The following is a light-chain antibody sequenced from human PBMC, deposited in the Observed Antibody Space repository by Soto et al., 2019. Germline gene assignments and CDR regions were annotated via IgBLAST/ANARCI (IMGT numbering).Light chain of an antibody. Sequence: DIQMTQSPSTLSASVGDRVSITGRASQTINNLMAWYQQKPGQAPKLLIYKASNLETGVPSRFSGSGSGTEFTLTISSLQPDDFATYYCQQYSSYPSLTFGGGTKVDIK. CDR2: KAS. CDR1: QTINNL. CDR3: QQYSSYPSLT. V-gene: IGKV1-5*03. J-gene: IGKJ4*01.